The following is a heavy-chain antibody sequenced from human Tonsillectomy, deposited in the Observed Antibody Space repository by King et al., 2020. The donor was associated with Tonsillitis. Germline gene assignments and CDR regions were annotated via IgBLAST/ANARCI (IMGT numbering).Heavy chain of an antibody. J-gene: IGHJ4*02. V-gene: IGHV3-9*01. D-gene: IGHD6-19*01. CDR1: GFTFADYA. CDR2: ISWNSGSR. CDR3: AKDPEVAGTSRVRYFDY. Sequence: VQLVESGGGLVQPGRSLRLSCAASGFTFADYAMHWVRQAPGKGLEWVSGISWNSGSRDYADSVKGRFTISRDNAKNSLYLQMNSLGAEETALYYCAKDPEVAGTSRVRYFDYWGQGTLVTVSS.